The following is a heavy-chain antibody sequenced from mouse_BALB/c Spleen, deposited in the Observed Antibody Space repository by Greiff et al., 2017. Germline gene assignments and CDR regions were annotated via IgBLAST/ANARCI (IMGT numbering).Heavy chain of an antibody. CDR3: TREGFGGLPLAY. CDR2: ISSGGSYT. J-gene: IGHJ3*01. Sequence: EVKLMESGGGLVKPGGSLKLSCAASGFTFSSYTMSWVRQTPEKRLEWVATISSGGSYTYYPDSVKGRFTISRDNAKNTLYLQMSSLKSEDTAMYYCTREGFGGLPLAYWGQGTLVTVSA. V-gene: IGHV5-6-4*01. D-gene: IGHD2-4*01. CDR1: GFTFSSYT.